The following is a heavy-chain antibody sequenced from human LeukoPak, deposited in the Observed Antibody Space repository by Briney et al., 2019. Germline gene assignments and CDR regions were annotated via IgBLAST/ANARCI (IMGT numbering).Heavy chain of an antibody. D-gene: IGHD3-22*01. J-gene: IGHJ2*01. CDR2: IIPIFGTA. Sequence: GASVKVSCKASGYTFTSYGISWVRQAPGQGLEWMGGIIPIFGTANYAQKFQGRVTITADKSTSTAYMELSSLRSEDTAVYYCAGQGYYYDSSGSPFDLWGRGTLVTVSS. V-gene: IGHV1-69*06. CDR3: AGQGYYYDSSGSPFDL. CDR1: GYTFTSYG.